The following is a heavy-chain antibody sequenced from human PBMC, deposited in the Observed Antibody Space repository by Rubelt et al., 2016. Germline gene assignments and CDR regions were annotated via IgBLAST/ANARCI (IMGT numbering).Heavy chain of an antibody. J-gene: IGHJ4*02. CDR1: GFSFSMYW. CDR2: IYSDVSST. V-gene: IGHV3-74*01. D-gene: IGHD3-10*01. Sequence: VQLVESGGGVVQPGRSLRLSCAASGFSFSMYWMHCVRQVPGKGLVWVSRIYSDVSSTTYADSVKGRFTIPRDNAKNTLYLQMNSLRAEDTAVYYCARENVSSALDYWGQGTLVTVSS. CDR3: ARENVSSALDY.